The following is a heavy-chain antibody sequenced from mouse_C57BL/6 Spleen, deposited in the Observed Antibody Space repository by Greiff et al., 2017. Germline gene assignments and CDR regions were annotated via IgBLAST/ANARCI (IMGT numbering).Heavy chain of an antibody. J-gene: IGHJ1*03. CDR2: INPSSGYT. CDR1: GYTFTSYT. V-gene: IGHV1-4*01. D-gene: IGHD2-1*01. Sequence: QVQLQQSGAELARPGASVKMSCKASGYTFTSYTMHWVKQRPGQGLEWIGYINPSSGYTKYNQKFKDKATLTADKSSSTAYMQLSSLTSEDSAVYCCARSATVAGYFDVWGTGTTVTVSS. CDR3: ARSATVAGYFDV.